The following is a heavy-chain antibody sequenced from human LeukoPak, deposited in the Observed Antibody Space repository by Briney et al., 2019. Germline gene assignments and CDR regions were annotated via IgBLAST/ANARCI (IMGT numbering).Heavy chain of an antibody. D-gene: IGHD5-18*01. CDR1: GGTFSSYG. CDR2: IIPIFGTA. CDR3: ASGDTAMVTVDY. Sequence: GASVKVSCKASGGTFSSYGISWVRQAPGQGLEWMGGIIPIFGTANYAQKFQGRVTITADESTSTAYMELSSLRSEDTAVYYCASGDTAMVTVDYWGQGTLVTVSS. V-gene: IGHV1-69*13. J-gene: IGHJ4*02.